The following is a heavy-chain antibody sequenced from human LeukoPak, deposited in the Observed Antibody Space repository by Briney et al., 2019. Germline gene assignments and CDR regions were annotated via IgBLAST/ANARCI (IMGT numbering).Heavy chain of an antibody. CDR3: ARRKVPAANDY. CDR2: ISLSGSST. V-gene: IGHV3-11*01. J-gene: IGHJ4*02. D-gene: IGHD2-2*01. Sequence: PGGSLRLSCAASGFTFSDYFMSWIRQVPGQGLEWVSYISLSGSSTYYADSVKGRFTISRDNAKNSLYLQMNSLRADDTAVYYCARRKVPAANDYWGQGTLVTVSS. CDR1: GFTFSDYF.